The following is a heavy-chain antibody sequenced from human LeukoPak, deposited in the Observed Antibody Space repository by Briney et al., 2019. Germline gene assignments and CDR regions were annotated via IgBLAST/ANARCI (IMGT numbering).Heavy chain of an antibody. CDR1: GFTFSSYA. CDR3: AKNTIFGVVPDY. J-gene: IGHJ4*02. Sequence: GGSLRLSCAASGFTFSSYAMSWARQAPGKGLEWVSAISGSGGSTYYADSVKGRLTISRDNSKNTLYLQMNSLRAEDTAVYYCAKNTIFGVVPDYWGQGTLVTVSS. CDR2: ISGSGGST. V-gene: IGHV3-23*01. D-gene: IGHD3-3*01.